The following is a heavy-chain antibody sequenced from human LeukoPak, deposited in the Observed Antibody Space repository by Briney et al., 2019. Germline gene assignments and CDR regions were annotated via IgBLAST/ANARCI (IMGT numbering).Heavy chain of an antibody. CDR3: ARAGLYGDNAFDI. Sequence: ASVKVSCKASGYTFTGYYMHWVRQATGQGLEWMGWMNPNSGNTGYAQKFQGRVTMTRNTSISTAYMELSSLRSEDTAVYYCARAGLYGDNAFDIWGQGTMVTVSS. CDR2: MNPNSGNT. J-gene: IGHJ3*02. CDR1: GYTFTGYY. D-gene: IGHD4-17*01. V-gene: IGHV1-8*02.